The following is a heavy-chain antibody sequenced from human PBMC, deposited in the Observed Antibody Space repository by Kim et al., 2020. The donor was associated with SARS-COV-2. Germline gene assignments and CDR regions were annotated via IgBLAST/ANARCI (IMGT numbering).Heavy chain of an antibody. CDR3: TSPTLTTVTTKP. J-gene: IGHJ5*02. D-gene: IGHD4-17*01. Sequence: YAASVKGRFTISRDDSKNTAYLQMNSLKTEDTAVYYCTSPTLTTVTTKPWGQGTLVTVSS. V-gene: IGHV3-73*01.